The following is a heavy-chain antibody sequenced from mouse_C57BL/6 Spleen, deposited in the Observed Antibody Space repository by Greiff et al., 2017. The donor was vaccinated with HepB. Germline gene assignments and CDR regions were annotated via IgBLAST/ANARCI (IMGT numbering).Heavy chain of an antibody. D-gene: IGHD1-1*01. V-gene: IGHV1-54*01. Sequence: VHLVESGAELVRPGTSVKVSCKASGYAFTNYLIEWVKQRPGQGLEWIGVINPGSGGTNYNEKFKGKATLTADKSSSTAYMQLSSLTSEDSAVYFCARSTVVAYYAMDYWGQGTSVTVSS. CDR3: ARSTVVAYYAMDY. J-gene: IGHJ4*01. CDR1: GYAFTNYL. CDR2: INPGSGGT.